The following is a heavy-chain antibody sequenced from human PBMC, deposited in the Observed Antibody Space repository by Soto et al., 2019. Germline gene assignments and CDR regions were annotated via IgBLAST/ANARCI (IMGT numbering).Heavy chain of an antibody. CDR1: GGSISSYY. J-gene: IGHJ4*02. CDR3: ARLARDYDFWSGYSDRYYFDY. V-gene: IGHV4-59*01. D-gene: IGHD3-3*01. Sequence: SETLSLTCTVSGGSISSYYWSWVRQPPGKGLEWIGYIYYSGSTNYNPSLKSRVTISVDTSKNQFSLKLSSVTAADTAVYYCARLARDYDFWSGYSDRYYFDYWGQGTLVTVSS. CDR2: IYYSGST.